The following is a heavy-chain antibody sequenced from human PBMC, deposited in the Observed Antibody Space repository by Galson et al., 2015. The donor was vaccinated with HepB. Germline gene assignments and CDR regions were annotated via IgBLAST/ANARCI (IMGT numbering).Heavy chain of an antibody. CDR2: IKQDGSEK. D-gene: IGHD5-18*01. CDR1: GFTVNNYW. Sequence: SLRLSCAASGFTVNNYWMSWVRQAPGKGLEWVANIKQDGSEKYYVDSVKGRFTISRDNAKNSLYLQMNSLRAEDTALYYCATKGGYRDAFDIWGQGTMVTVSS. J-gene: IGHJ3*02. V-gene: IGHV3-7*03. CDR3: ATKGGYRDAFDI.